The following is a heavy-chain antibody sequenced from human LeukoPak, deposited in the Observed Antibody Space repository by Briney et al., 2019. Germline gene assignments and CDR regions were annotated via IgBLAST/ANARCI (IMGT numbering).Heavy chain of an antibody. D-gene: IGHD2-15*01. J-gene: IGHJ4*02. CDR3: ARHQDIVVVVAASFFDY. CDR2: IYYSGST. V-gene: IGHV4-39*01. Sequence: SETLSLTCTVSGGSISSSSYYWGWIRQPPGKGLGWIGSIYYSGSTYYNPSLKSRVTISVDTSKNQFSLKLSSVTAADSAVYYCARHQDIVVVVAASFFDYWGQGTLVTVSS. CDR1: GGSISSSSYY.